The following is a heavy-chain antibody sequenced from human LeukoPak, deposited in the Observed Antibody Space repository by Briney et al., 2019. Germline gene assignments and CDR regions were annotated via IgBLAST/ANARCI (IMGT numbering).Heavy chain of an antibody. CDR1: GGSISSYY. CDR2: IYYSGST. CDR3: ARDVTYYDILTGYADTYYFDY. V-gene: IGHV4-59*12. Sequence: SETLSLTCTVSGGSISSYYWSWIRQPPGKGLEWIGYIYYSGSTNYNPSLKSRVTISVDTSKNQFSLKLSSVTAADTAVYYCARDVTYYDILTGYADTYYFDYWGQGTLVTVSS. D-gene: IGHD3-9*01. J-gene: IGHJ4*02.